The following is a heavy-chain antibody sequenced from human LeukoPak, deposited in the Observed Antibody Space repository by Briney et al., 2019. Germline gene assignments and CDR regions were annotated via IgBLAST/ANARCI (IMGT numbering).Heavy chain of an antibody. J-gene: IGHJ6*02. D-gene: IGHD1-26*01. CDR2: IWYDGSNK. Sequence: PGGSLRLSCAASGFTFSSYGMHWVRQAPGKGLEWVAVIWYDGSNKYYADSVKGRFTISRDNSKNTLYLQMNSLRAEDTAVYYCAKVPQWELTRAYYYGMDVWGQGTTVTVSS. V-gene: IGHV3-33*06. CDR1: GFTFSSYG. CDR3: AKVPQWELTRAYYYGMDV.